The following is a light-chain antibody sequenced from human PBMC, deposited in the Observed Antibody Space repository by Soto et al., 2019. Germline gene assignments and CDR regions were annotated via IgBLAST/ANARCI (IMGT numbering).Light chain of an antibody. CDR2: NNN. Sequence: QSVLTQPPSASGTPGQRVTISCSGSSSNNGGNSVNWYQQFPGTAPKLLIYNNNQRPSGVPDRFSGSKSGTSASLAISGFQSEDEADYHCAAWDDSLNVVVFGGGTKLTVL. CDR1: SSNNGGNS. J-gene: IGLJ2*01. CDR3: AAWDDSLNVVV. V-gene: IGLV1-44*01.